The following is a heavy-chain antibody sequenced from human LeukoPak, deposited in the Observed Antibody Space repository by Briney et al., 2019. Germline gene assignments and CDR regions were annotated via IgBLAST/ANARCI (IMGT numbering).Heavy chain of an antibody. V-gene: IGHV3-23*01. CDR3: AKNNGDYGYYYYYYYMDV. J-gene: IGHJ6*03. CDR1: GFTFSRSW. Sequence: GGSLRLSCAASGFTFSRSWMTWVRQAPGKGLEWVSTIRYGADSTYYADSVKGRFTISRDNSKNTLYLQMNSLRAEDTAVYYCAKNNGDYGYYYYYYYMDVWGKGTTVTISS. CDR2: IRYGADST. D-gene: IGHD4-17*01.